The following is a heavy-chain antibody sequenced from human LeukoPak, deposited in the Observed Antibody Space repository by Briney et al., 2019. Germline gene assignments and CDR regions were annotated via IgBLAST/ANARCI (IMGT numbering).Heavy chain of an antibody. CDR2: ISSSGSTI. Sequence: PGGSLRLSCAASGFTFSDYYMSWIRQAPGKGLEWVSYISSSGSTIYYADSVKGRFTISRDNAKNSLYLQMNSLRAEDTAVYYCARSPWFGEWGSYYFDYWGQGTLVTVSS. D-gene: IGHD3-10*01. CDR3: ARSPWFGEWGSYYFDY. J-gene: IGHJ4*02. V-gene: IGHV3-11*01. CDR1: GFTFSDYY.